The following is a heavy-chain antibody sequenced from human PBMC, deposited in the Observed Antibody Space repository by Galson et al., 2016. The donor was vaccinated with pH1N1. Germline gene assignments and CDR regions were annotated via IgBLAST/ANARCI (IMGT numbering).Heavy chain of an antibody. V-gene: IGHV2-70*01. CDR2: IEWDDDK. CDR1: GFSLSTSGVG. J-gene: IGHJ3*02. D-gene: IGHD2-15*01. Sequence: PALVKPTQTLTLTCTFSGFSLSTSGVGVGWIRQPPGKALEWLALIEWDDDKFYSTSMKTRLSISKDNSKNQVGLKMTNMDPEDTATYYCGRNPAFVGGAIDIWGRGTLVTVSS. CDR3: GRNPAFVGGAIDI.